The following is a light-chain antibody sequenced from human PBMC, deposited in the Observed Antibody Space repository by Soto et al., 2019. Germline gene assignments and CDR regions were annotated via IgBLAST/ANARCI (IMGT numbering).Light chain of an antibody. CDR1: SSDVGSYNF. V-gene: IGLV2-23*01. CDR2: EGS. J-gene: IGLJ3*02. Sequence: QSALTQTASVSGSPGQSITLSCTGSSSDVGSYNFVSWHQQHPGQAPKLMIDEGSKRPSGVSNRFSGSKSGNTASLTISGLQAEDEADYYCCSYAGSSTWVFGGGTKLTVL. CDR3: CSYAGSSTWV.